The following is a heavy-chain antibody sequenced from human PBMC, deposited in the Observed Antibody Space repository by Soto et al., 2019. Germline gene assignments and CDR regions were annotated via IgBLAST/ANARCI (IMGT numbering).Heavy chain of an antibody. J-gene: IGHJ5*02. Sequence: QVQLVQSGAEVKKPGSSVNVSCKTSGGTFVNSAVAWVRQAPGQGLEWMGGIVPMFGTANYAQKFQGRLTINADDSTRTAYMELRSLRSDDTAVYYCARDGDPESAFWRGPLGGGMFDPWGQGTLVTVSS. CDR2: IVPMFGTA. CDR3: ARDGDPESAFWRGPLGGGMFDP. D-gene: IGHD3-3*01. CDR1: GGTFVNSA. V-gene: IGHV1-69*12.